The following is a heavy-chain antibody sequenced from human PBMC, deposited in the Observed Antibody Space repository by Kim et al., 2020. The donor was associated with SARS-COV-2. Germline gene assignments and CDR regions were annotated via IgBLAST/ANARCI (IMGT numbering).Heavy chain of an antibody. CDR1: GFTFSNAW. V-gene: IGHV3-15*01. CDR3: TTEEQWLVRRPVDY. J-gene: IGHJ4*02. Sequence: GGSLRLSCAASGFTFSNAWMSWVRQAPGKGLEWVGRIKSKTDGGTTDYAAPVKGRFTISRDDSKNTLYLQMNSLKTEDTAVYYCTTEEQWLVRRPVDYWGQGTLVTVSS. D-gene: IGHD6-19*01. CDR2: IKSKTDGGTT.